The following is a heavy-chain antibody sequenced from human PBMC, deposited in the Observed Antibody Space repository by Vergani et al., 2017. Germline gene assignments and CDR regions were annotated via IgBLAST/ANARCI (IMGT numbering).Heavy chain of an antibody. Sequence: VQLQQWGAGLLKPSETLSLTCAVYGGSFSGYYWSWVRQAPGKGLEWVANIKQDGSEKYYVDSVKGRFTISRDNAKNSLYLQMNSLRAEDTAVYYCARDPTAMGDGPDYWGQGTLVTVSS. CDR2: IKQDGSEK. V-gene: IGHV3-7*01. D-gene: IGHD5-18*01. J-gene: IGHJ4*02. CDR3: ARDPTAMGDGPDY. CDR1: GGSFSGYY.